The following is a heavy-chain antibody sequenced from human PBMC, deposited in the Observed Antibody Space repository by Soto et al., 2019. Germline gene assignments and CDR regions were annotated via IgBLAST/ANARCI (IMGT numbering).Heavy chain of an antibody. CDR1: GFTVSSHY. CDR3: ARDPGDYCFDY. CDR2: IYSGGST. D-gene: IGHD4-17*01. V-gene: IGHV3-66*01. J-gene: IGHJ4*02. Sequence: EVQLVESGGGLVQPGGSLRLSCAASGFTVSSHYMSWVRQAPGKGLEWVSVIYSGGSTYYADSVKGRFTISRDHSKNTLYLHMNSLRAEDTAVYYRARDPGDYCFDYWGQGTLVTVSA.